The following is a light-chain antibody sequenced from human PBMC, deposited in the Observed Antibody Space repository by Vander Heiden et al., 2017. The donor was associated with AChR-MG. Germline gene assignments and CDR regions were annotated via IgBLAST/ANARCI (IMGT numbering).Light chain of an antibody. Sequence: QSALTQPASVSGSPGQSITISCTGTSSDVGSYNLVSWYQQHPGNAPKLMMYEGSKRPSGVSNRFSGSKSGNTASLTISGLQAEDEADYYCCSYAGSSTVVFGGGTKLTVL. CDR2: EGS. CDR1: SSDVGSYNL. CDR3: CSYAGSSTVV. V-gene: IGLV2-23*01. J-gene: IGLJ2*01.